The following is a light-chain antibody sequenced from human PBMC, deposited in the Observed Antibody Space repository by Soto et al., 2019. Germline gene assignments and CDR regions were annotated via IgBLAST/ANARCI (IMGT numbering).Light chain of an antibody. CDR1: SSDVGTFNY. J-gene: IGLJ2*01. V-gene: IGLV2-11*01. CDR3: CSYAGTNTYVV. Sequence: QSALTQPRSVSGSPGQSVTISYKGTSSDVGTFNYVSWYQQHPGKAPKLIIYDVTQRPSGVPDRFSGSKSGNTASLTISGLQSEDEADYFCCSYAGTNTYVVIGGGTKVTVL. CDR2: DVT.